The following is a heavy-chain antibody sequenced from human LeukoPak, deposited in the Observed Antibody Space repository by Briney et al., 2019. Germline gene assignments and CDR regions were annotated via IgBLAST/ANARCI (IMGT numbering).Heavy chain of an antibody. J-gene: IGHJ5*02. CDR1: GYTFTSYD. CDR3: ARGKGIAARRGGVWFDP. D-gene: IGHD6-25*01. V-gene: IGHV1-8*01. CDR2: MNPNSGNT. Sequence: ASVKVSCKASGYTFTSYDINWVRQATGQGLEWMGWMNPNSGNTGYAQKFQGRVTMTRNTSISTAYMELSSLRSEDTAVYYCARGKGIAARRGGVWFDPWGQETLVNVSS.